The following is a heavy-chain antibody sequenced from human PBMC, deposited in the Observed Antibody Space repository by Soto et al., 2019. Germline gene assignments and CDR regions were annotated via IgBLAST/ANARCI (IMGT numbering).Heavy chain of an antibody. D-gene: IGHD2-15*01. J-gene: IGHJ6*03. Sequence: EVQLVESGGGLVQPGGSLRLSCAASGFTFSNYWMYWVRQAPGKGLEWVSRINSDGSVSSHADSVKGRLTISGDNVKNTLYLHMDSLRAEDTAVDYCARGDCVGGTCYSLAGSFYYYMDVWGKGTTVTVFS. CDR1: GFTFSNYW. CDR2: INSDGSVS. V-gene: IGHV3-74*02. CDR3: ARGDCVGGTCYSLAGSFYYYMDV.